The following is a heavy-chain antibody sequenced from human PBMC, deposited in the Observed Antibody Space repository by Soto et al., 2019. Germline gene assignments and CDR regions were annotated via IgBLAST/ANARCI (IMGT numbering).Heavy chain of an antibody. CDR3: ARDAYSYGSAPQPRGH. CDR2: ISDDGSNK. V-gene: IGHV3-30-3*01. J-gene: IGHJ4*02. Sequence: GGSLRLSCAASGFIFSSYAMYWVRQAPGKGLEWVALISDDGSNKYYADSVKGRFTISRDNSKNTLYLQMNSLRVEDTAIYYCARDAYSYGSAPQPRGHWGQGILVTVSS. D-gene: IGHD5-18*01. CDR1: GFIFSSYA.